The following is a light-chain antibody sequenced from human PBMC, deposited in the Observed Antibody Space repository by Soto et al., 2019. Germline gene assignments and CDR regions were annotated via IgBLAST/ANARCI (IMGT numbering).Light chain of an antibody. V-gene: IGLV2-14*01. J-gene: IGLJ1*01. CDR2: EVS. CDR3: TSYTSTNPYG. CDR1: SNDVGGYNY. Sequence: QSALTQPASVSGSPGQSITISCTGSSNDVGGYNYVSWYQQHPDQAPKPIIYEVSDRPSGVSPRFSGSQSGNTASLTIFGLQVEDEADYFCTSYTSTNPYGFGSGTKVTVL.